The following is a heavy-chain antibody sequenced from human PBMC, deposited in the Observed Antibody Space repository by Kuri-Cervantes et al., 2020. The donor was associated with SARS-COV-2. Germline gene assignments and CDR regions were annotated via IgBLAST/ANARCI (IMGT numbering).Heavy chain of an antibody. CDR3: ARDSVVVPAASYYYYGMDV. Sequence: LSLTCAASGFTFSSYWMHWVRQAPGKGLVWVSRINSDGSSTSYADSVKGRFTISRDNSKNTLYLQMNSLRAEDTAVYYCARDSVVVPAASYYYYGMDVWGQGTTVTVSS. CDR1: GFTFSSYW. J-gene: IGHJ6*02. D-gene: IGHD2-2*01. CDR2: INSDGSST. V-gene: IGHV3-74*01.